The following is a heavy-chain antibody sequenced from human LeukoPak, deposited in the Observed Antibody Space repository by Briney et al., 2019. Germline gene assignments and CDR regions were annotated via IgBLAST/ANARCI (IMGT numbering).Heavy chain of an antibody. CDR2: IRSKAYGWTT. D-gene: IGHD3-22*01. CDR1: GFTFGDYA. J-gene: IGHJ4*02. CDR3: TGGSSGYPDY. Sequence: GGSLRLSCTASGFTFGDYAMSWFRQAPGKGLEWVGFIRSKAYGWTTEYAASVKGRFTISRDDSKTIAYLQMNSLKIDDTAVYYCTGGSSGYPDYWGQGTLVTVSS. V-gene: IGHV3-49*03.